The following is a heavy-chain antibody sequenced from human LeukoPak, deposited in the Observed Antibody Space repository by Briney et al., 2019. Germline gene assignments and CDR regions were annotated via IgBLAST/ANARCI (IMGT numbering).Heavy chain of an antibody. CDR3: SRRDYYDSSGYYLDY. D-gene: IGHD3-22*01. V-gene: IGHV1-18*01. J-gene: IGHJ4*02. Sequence: ASVKVSCKASGYTFTSYGISWVRQAPGQGLEWMGWISAYNGTTNYAQKLQGRVTLTTETSTSTAHLRLRSLRFDDPALSFCSRRDYYDSSGYYLDYWGQGTLVTVSS. CDR2: ISAYNGTT. CDR1: GYTFTSYG.